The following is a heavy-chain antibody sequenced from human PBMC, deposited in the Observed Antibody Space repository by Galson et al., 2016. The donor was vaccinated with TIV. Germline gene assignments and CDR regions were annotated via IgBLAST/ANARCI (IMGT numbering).Heavy chain of an antibody. Sequence: LTCTVSGGSISSTSYYWGWIRQPPGKGLEWIGNIYYSGSAYYNPSLKSRVTISVDTSKNQFSLKLSSVTAADTAVYYCATDCSSTTCLFDPWGQGTLVTVSS. CDR2: IYYSGSA. D-gene: IGHD2-2*01. CDR3: ATDCSSTTCLFDP. J-gene: IGHJ5*02. V-gene: IGHV4-39*02. CDR1: GGSISSTSYY.